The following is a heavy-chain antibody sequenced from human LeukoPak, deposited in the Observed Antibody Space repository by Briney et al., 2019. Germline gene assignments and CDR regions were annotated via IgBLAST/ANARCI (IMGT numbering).Heavy chain of an antibody. V-gene: IGHV4-59*08. Sequence: SETLSLTCTVSGGSISSPYWTWIRQPPGKGLEWIGYIYYGGDTDYSPSLKSRATILLDRSKNQFSLRLTSVTAADTAVYYCATRLCSGGSCYAEYFQHWGQGTLVTVSS. CDR1: GGSISSPY. J-gene: IGHJ1*01. D-gene: IGHD2-15*01. CDR2: IYYGGDT. CDR3: ATRLCSGGSCYAEYFQH.